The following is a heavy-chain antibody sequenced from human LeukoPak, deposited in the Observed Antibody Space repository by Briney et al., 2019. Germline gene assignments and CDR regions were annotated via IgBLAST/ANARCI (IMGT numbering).Heavy chain of an antibody. J-gene: IGHJ4*02. D-gene: IGHD2-15*01. CDR1: GFTVSSNY. CDR2: IYSGGST. CDR3: ARHVAKRGVVVVVAATGYFDY. Sequence: GGSLRLSCAASGFTVSSNYMSWVRQAPGKGLEWVSVIYSGGSTYYADSVKGRFTISRDNSKNTLYLQMNSLRAEDTAVYYCARHVAKRGVVVVVAATGYFDYWGQGTLVTVSS. V-gene: IGHV3-66*04.